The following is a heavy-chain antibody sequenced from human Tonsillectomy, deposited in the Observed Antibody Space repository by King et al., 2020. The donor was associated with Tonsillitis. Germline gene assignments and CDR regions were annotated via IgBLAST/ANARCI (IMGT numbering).Heavy chain of an antibody. CDR1: GFTFISYG. Sequence: VQLVESGGGVVQPGRSLRLSCAASGFTFISYGMHWVRQAPGKGLEWVAVISYDGSNKYYADSVKGRFTISRDNSKNTLYLQMSSLRAEDTAVYYCAKDWGEAALSGGSSVHYYYGMDVWGQGTTVTVSS. D-gene: IGHD6-6*01. V-gene: IGHV3-30*18. CDR2: ISYDGSNK. CDR3: AKDWGEAALSGGSSVHYYYGMDV. J-gene: IGHJ6*02.